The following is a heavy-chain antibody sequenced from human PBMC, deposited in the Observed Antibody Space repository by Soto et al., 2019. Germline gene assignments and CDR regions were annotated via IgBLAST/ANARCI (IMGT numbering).Heavy chain of an antibody. CDR2: IYYSGST. V-gene: IGHV4-59*08. Sequence: SETLSLTCTVSGGSIISYYWSLIRQPPGKGLEWIGYIYYSGSTNYNPSLKSRVTISVDTSKNQFSLKLTSVTAADAALYYCARDFFDSSDYTTNWFDPWGQGTLVTVSS. CDR1: GGSIISYY. D-gene: IGHD3-22*01. CDR3: ARDFFDSSDYTTNWFDP. J-gene: IGHJ5*02.